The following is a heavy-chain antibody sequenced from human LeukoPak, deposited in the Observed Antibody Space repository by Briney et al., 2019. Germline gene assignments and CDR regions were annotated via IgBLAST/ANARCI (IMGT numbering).Heavy chain of an antibody. D-gene: IGHD2-8*01. CDR2: IYSGGST. V-gene: IGHV3-53*01. CDR3: ARDPRLRGLDDTFDI. Sequence: GGSLRLSCAASGFTVSNNYMSWVRQAPGKGLEWVSVIYSGGSTSYADSVRGRFTISRDNTKNTVYLQMNSLRAEDTAVYYCARDPRLRGLDDTFDIWGQGTMVTVPS. CDR1: GFTVSNNY. J-gene: IGHJ3*02.